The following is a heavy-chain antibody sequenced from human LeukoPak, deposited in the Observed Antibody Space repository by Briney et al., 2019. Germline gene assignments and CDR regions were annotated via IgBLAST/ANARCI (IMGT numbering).Heavy chain of an antibody. CDR1: GFTFSSYW. CDR3: ARQGYISGQGFRNNWFDP. J-gene: IGHJ5*02. Sequence: PGGSLRLSCAASGFTFSSYWMNWVRQAPGKGLVWVSRISRDGSSITYADSVKGRFTISRDNAKNTLYLQMNSLRAEDTAVYYCARQGYISGQGFRNNWFDPWGQGSLVTVSS. CDR2: ISRDGSSI. D-gene: IGHD6-19*01. V-gene: IGHV3-74*01.